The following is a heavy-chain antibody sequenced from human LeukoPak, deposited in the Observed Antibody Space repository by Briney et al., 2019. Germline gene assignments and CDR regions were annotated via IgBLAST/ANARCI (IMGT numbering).Heavy chain of an antibody. D-gene: IGHD2-15*01. Sequence: GGSLSLSCAASGFTLDDNTMHGLRQAPGKGLEWVSGISWNSGSIGYADSVKGRFTISRDNAKNSLYLQMNSLRAEDTTSYYCAKSRGRDGYGSAGSCLRGPIAPWGQGTLVTVSS. CDR2: ISWNSGSI. CDR1: GFTLDDNT. CDR3: AKSRGRDGYGSAGSCLRGPIAP. V-gene: IGHV3-9*01. J-gene: IGHJ5*02.